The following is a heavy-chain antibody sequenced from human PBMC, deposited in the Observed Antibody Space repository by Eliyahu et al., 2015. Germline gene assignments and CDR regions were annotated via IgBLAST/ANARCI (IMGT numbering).Heavy chain of an antibody. J-gene: IGHJ4*02. V-gene: IGHV3-9*01. CDR3: AKGTVTLDY. Sequence: EVQLVESGGGLVQPGXSLXLXCAASGFTFDDYAMHWVRQAPGKGLEWVSGISWNSGSIGYADSVKGRFTISRDNAKNSLYLQMNSLRAEDTALYYCAKGTVTLDYWGQGTLVTVSS. CDR1: GFTFDDYA. CDR2: ISWNSGSI. D-gene: IGHD4-17*01.